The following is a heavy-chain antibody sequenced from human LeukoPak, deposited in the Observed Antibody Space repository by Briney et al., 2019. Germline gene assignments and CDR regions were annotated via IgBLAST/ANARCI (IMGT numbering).Heavy chain of an antibody. V-gene: IGHV4-30-2*01. Sequence: RSSETLSLACTVSGVSISSGGYYWSWIRRPPWKGLEWIGYIYHSGSTYYNPSLKSRVTISVDRSKNQFSLKLSSVTAADTAVYYCARDTSSYFDYWGQGTLVTVSS. CDR3: ARDTSSYFDY. D-gene: IGHD2/OR15-2a*01. CDR2: IYHSGST. J-gene: IGHJ4*02. CDR1: GVSISSGGYY.